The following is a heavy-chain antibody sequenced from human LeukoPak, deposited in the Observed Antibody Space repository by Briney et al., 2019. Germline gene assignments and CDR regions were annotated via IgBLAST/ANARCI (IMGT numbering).Heavy chain of an antibody. D-gene: IGHD4-17*01. J-gene: IGHJ4*02. CDR3: VRGFYGSETYYFDY. V-gene: IGHV1-8*01. Sequence: ASVKVSCKTSGYTFTRHDIHWVRQGTGQGLEWIGWMNPNTGNAGYAPTFQGRVTMTRNTAISTAYMEVSGLGSDDTAVFFCVRGFYGSETYYFDYWGQGTLVTVSS. CDR1: GYTFTRHD. CDR2: MNPNTGNA.